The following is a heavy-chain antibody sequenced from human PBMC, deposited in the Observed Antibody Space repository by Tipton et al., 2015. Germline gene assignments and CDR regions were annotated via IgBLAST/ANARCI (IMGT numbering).Heavy chain of an antibody. V-gene: IGHV4-61*01. CDR1: GGSVSSGFYY. J-gene: IGHJ6*02. CDR2: IFVPGST. CDR3: ARENASYYGMDV. D-gene: IGHD1-1*01. Sequence: TLSLTCSVSGGSVSSGFYYWTWIRQPPGKGLEWIGYIFVPGSTNFNPSLRSRVTISVDTSKNQFSLELMSVTAADTAMYFCARENASYYGMDVWGQGTTVTVSS.